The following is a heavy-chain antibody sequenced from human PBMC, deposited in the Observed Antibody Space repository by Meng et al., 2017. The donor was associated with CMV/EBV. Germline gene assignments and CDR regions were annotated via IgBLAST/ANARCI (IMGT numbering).Heavy chain of an antibody. J-gene: IGHJ5*02. CDR3: ARFPNYDFWSGQILGFWSGYYRESWLDP. Sequence: ASVKVSCKASGYTFTSYDINWVRQATGQGLEWMGWMNPNSGNTGYAQKFQGRVTMTRNTSISTAYMELSSLRSEDTAVYYCARFPNYDFWSGQILGFWSGYYRESWLDPWGQGTLVTVSS. D-gene: IGHD3-3*01. V-gene: IGHV1-8*01. CDR1: GYTFTSYD. CDR2: MNPNSGNT.